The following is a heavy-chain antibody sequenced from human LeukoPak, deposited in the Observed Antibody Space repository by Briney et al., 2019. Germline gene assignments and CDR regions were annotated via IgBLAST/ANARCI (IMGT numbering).Heavy chain of an antibody. J-gene: IGHJ4*02. D-gene: IGHD6-6*01. Sequence: PGGSLRLSCAASGFTFSSYAMSWVRQAPGKGLDWVSAISGSGGSTYYPDSVKGRFTISRDNSKNTLYLQMNSLRAEDTAVYYCAKRYSSSSGYYFDYWGQRTLVTVSS. V-gene: IGHV3-23*01. CDR1: GFTFSSYA. CDR2: ISGSGGST. CDR3: AKRYSSSSGYYFDY.